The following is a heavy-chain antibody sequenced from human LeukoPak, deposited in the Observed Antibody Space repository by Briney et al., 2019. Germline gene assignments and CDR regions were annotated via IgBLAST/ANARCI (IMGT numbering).Heavy chain of an antibody. CDR1: GFTFSDYE. Sequence: GGSLRLSCAASGFTFSDYEMNWVRQAPGKGLEGVSYISSSASIIYYSDSVKGRFTISRDNAKNSLYLQMNSLRDEDTAVYYCAREVYSYGRNYYYYYYMDVWGKGTTVTISS. CDR2: ISSSASII. CDR3: AREVYSYGRNYYYYYYMDV. V-gene: IGHV3-48*03. J-gene: IGHJ6*03. D-gene: IGHD5-18*01.